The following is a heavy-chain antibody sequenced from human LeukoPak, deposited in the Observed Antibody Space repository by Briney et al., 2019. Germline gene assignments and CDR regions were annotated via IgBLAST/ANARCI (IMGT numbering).Heavy chain of an antibody. CDR3: ARERPTTTAFHV. Sequence: ASVKVSCKTSGNTFSSNIINWVRQAPGQRLDWMGWINAGNGNTKYSGKFQGRVTITRDTSASTVYMELSSLRSEDTAVYYCARERPTTTAFHVWGQGTMVTVSP. CDR2: INAGNGNT. D-gene: IGHD1-14*01. V-gene: IGHV1-3*01. CDR1: GNTFSSNI. J-gene: IGHJ3*01.